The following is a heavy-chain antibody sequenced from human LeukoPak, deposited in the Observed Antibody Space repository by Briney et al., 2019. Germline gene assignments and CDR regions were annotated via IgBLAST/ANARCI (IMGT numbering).Heavy chain of an antibody. CDR1: GYTFTGYY. CDR2: INPNSGGT. Sequence: ASVKVSCKASGYTFTGYYMHWVRQAPGQGLEWMGWINPNSGGTNYAQKFQGRVTMTRDTSISTAYMELSRLRSDDTAVYYCARDLDFWSGYYCGTQANDTKGGQGTLVTVSS. D-gene: IGHD3-3*01. V-gene: IGHV1-2*02. CDR3: ARDLDFWSGYYCGTQANDTK. J-gene: IGHJ4*02.